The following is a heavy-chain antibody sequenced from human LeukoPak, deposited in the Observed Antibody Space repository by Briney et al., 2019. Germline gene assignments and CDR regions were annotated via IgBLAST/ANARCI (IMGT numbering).Heavy chain of an antibody. V-gene: IGHV4-39*01. D-gene: IGHD5-18*01. CDR2: IYYSGST. CDR1: GGSFSSYY. CDR3: ARLGYSYGSVDY. Sequence: SETLSLTCAVYGGSFSSYYWGWIRQPPGKGLEWIGSIYYSGSTYYNPSLKSRVTISVDTSKNQFSLKLSSVTAADTAVYYCARLGYSYGSVDYWGQGTLVTVSS. J-gene: IGHJ4*02.